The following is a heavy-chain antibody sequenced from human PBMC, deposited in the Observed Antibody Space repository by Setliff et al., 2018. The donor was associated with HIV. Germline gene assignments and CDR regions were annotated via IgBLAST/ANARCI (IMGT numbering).Heavy chain of an antibody. CDR1: GYSISNGYY. Sequence: SETLSLTCGVSGYSISNGYYWGWIRQPPGKGLEWIGRISTSGSPNYNPSLKSRVTLSVDTSKHQFSLRLSSVTAADTALYYCTRDNLYNSGSYYPNYGMDVWGLGTTVTVSS. CDR3: TRDNLYNSGSYYPNYGMDV. V-gene: IGHV4-38-2*02. D-gene: IGHD3-10*01. J-gene: IGHJ6*02. CDR2: ISTSGSP.